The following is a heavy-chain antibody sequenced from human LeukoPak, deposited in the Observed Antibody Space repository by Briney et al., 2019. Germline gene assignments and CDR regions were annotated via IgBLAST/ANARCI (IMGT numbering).Heavy chain of an antibody. V-gene: IGHV3-21*01. D-gene: IGHD3-22*01. CDR3: ARDHFDTSGSS. J-gene: IGHJ5*02. CDR2: ISSSSTYI. Sequence: GGSLRLSCAASGFIFSSYTMRWVRQAPGKGVEWVSSISSSSTYIYYADSVKGRFTISRANAQDSLYLQMTSLRDDDTAVYYCARDHFDTSGSSWGQGTLVTVSS. CDR1: GFIFSSYT.